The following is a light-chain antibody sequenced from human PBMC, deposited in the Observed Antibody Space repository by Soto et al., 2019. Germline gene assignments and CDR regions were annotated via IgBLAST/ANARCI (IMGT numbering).Light chain of an antibody. CDR1: SGDIGSHNL. Sequence: HSVLTQPASVSGSPGQSITISCTGGSGDIGSHNLVSWYQQYLGKAPKVIIYATTKRPSGVSDRFSGSKSGSVASLTISGLQADDEANYYCCSHVNDFTHWIFGGGTKLTVL. J-gene: IGLJ3*02. V-gene: IGLV2-23*01. CDR2: ATT. CDR3: CSHVNDFTHWI.